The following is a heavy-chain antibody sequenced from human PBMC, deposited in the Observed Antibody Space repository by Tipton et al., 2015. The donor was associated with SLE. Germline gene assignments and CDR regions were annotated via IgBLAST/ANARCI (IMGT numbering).Heavy chain of an antibody. D-gene: IGHD2-21*01. CDR2: IYYSGST. J-gene: IGHJ4*02. CDR3: ARLRVISYYFDY. CDR1: GGSISSSSYY. Sequence: LRLSCTVSGGSISSSSYYWGWIRQPPGKGLAWIGSIYYSGSTYYNPSLKSRVTISVDTSKNQFSRKLSSVTAADTAVYYCARLRVISYYFDYWGQGTLVTVSS. V-gene: IGHV4-39*07.